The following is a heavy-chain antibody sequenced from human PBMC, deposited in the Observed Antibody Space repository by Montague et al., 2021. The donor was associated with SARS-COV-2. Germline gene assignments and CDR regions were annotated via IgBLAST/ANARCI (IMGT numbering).Heavy chain of an antibody. J-gene: IGHJ5*02. Sequence: SETLSLTCAVYGGSFSGYYWSWIRQPPGKGLEWIGEVNHSGSTNYNPSLKSRVTISVDTSKNQFSLKLSSVTAAGTAVYFCARGYDNVWGSDLYLQWFDPWGQGTLVTVSS. CDR2: VNHSGST. V-gene: IGHV4-34*01. CDR1: GGSFSGYY. CDR3: ARGYDNVWGSDLYLQWFDP. D-gene: IGHD3-16*02.